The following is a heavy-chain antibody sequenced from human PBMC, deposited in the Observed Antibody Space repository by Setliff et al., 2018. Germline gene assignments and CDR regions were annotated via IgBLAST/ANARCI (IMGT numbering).Heavy chain of an antibody. CDR3: GRPLAGVTTGFEN. Sequence: ASETLSLTCAVSGYSISSGYYWGWIRQPPGKGLEWIGSIDHSGSTHYNPSLKSRVTISVDTAKNQFSLKLRSVTAADTAVYYCGRPLAGVTTGFENWGQGTLVTVSS. V-gene: IGHV4-38-2*01. D-gene: IGHD1-26*01. CDR1: GYSISSGYY. CDR2: IDHSGST. J-gene: IGHJ4*02.